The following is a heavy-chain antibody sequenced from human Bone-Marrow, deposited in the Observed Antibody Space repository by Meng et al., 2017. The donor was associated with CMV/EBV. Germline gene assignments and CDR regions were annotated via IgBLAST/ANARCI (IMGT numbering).Heavy chain of an antibody. D-gene: IGHD3-22*01. Sequence: GESLKISCAASGFTFSSYAMHWVRQAPGKGLEWVAVISYDGSNKYYADSVKGRFTISRDNAKNTLYLQMNSLRAEDTAVYYCARDHINYYDSSGTVNYWGQGTLVTVSS. CDR1: GFTFSSYA. J-gene: IGHJ4*02. CDR3: ARDHINYYDSSGTVNY. CDR2: ISYDGSNK. V-gene: IGHV3-30-3*01.